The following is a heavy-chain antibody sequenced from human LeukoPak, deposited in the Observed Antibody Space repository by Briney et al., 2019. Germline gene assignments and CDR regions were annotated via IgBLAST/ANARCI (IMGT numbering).Heavy chain of an antibody. CDR3: ARGYFDWLFLYYFDY. D-gene: IGHD3-9*01. CDR2: IKKDGSEK. CDR1: GFTFSSYW. Sequence: PGGSLRLSCAASGFTFSSYWMSWVRQAPGKGLEWVANIKKDGSEKYYVDSVKGRFTISRDNAKNSLYLQMNSLRAEDTAVYYCARGYFDWLFLYYFDYWGQGTLVTVSS. V-gene: IGHV3-7*01. J-gene: IGHJ4*02.